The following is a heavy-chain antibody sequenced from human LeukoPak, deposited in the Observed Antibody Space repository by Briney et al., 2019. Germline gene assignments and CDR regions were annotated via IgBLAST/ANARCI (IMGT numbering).Heavy chain of an antibody. J-gene: IGHJ2*01. V-gene: IGHV1-24*01. CDR2: YDPDASDT. CDR3: ATTTISAVSWYFDL. D-gene: IGHD4-17*01. Sequence: ASVTVSCKVSGYTLTDLSIHWVRQAPGKGLEWIGGYDPDASDTVSAQNFQGRVAMTEDTSTDTAYMELSSLRSEDTAVYFCATTTISAVSWYFDLWGRGTLVTVSS. CDR1: GYTLTDLS.